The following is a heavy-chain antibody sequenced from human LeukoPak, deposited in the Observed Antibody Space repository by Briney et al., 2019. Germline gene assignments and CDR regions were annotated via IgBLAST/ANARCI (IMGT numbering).Heavy chain of an antibody. CDR3: TTDLLWFGDETNDY. CDR1: GFTFSNAW. V-gene: IGHV3-15*01. J-gene: IGHJ4*02. D-gene: IGHD3-10*01. Sequence: PGGSLRLSCAASGFTFSNAWMSWVRQAPGKGLEWVGRIKSKTDGGTTDYAAPVKGRFTISRDDSKNTLYLQMNSLKTEDTAVYYCTTDLLWFGDETNDYWGQGTLVTVSS. CDR2: IKSKTDGGTT.